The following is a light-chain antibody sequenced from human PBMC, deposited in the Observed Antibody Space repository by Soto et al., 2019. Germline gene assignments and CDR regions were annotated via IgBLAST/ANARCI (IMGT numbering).Light chain of an antibody. Sequence: QSALTQPASVSGSPGQSITISCTGTSSHVGTYNYVSWYQQHPGKAPKLIIREVSNRPSGISNRFSGSKSGNTASLTISGLQAEDEADYYCSSYTITSVLFGGGTKLTVL. CDR3: SSYTITSVL. CDR1: SSHVGTYNY. V-gene: IGLV2-14*01. CDR2: EVS. J-gene: IGLJ2*01.